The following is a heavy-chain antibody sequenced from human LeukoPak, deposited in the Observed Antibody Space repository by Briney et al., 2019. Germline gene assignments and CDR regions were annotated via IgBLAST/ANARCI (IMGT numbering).Heavy chain of an antibody. CDR1: GFTFSNYN. D-gene: IGHD4-11*01. CDR2: ISSSSYI. V-gene: IGHV3-21*03. CDR3: ATGPHLSATVTTIAYFDY. J-gene: IGHJ4*02. Sequence: GGSLRLSCATSGFTFSNYNMNWVRQAPGKGLEWVSSISSSSYIYYADSVKGRFTISRDNAKNSLYLQMNSLRAEDTAVYYCATGPHLSATVTTIAYFDYWGQGTLVTVSS.